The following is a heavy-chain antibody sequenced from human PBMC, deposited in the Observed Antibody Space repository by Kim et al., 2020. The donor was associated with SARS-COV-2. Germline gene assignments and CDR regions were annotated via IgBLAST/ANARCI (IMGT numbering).Heavy chain of an antibody. J-gene: IGHJ5*02. CDR1: GFNINNYV. CDR3: ARESGSSGGAGWFDP. D-gene: IGHD2-15*01. V-gene: IGHV3-33*05. Sequence: GGSLRLSCTASGFNINNYVIHWVRQAPGKGLEWVTFVSVDGSNRHYADSVKGRFTISKDKSASTVYVQMDSLRVEDTAVYYCARESGSSGGAGWFDPWGQGIQVIVSS. CDR2: VSVDGSNR.